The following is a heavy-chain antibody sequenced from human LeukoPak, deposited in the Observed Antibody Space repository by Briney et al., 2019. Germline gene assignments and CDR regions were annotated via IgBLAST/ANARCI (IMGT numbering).Heavy chain of an antibody. CDR1: GYTFTGYY. V-gene: IGHV1-2*02. CDR3: ARALLLYCSSTSCYKNYYYGMDV. D-gene: IGHD2-2*02. J-gene: IGHJ6*02. CDR2: INPNSGGT. Sequence: GASVKVSCKASGYTFTGYYMHWVRQAPGQGLEWMGWINPNSGGTNYAQKFQGRVTMTRDTSISTAYMELSRLRSDDTAVYYCARALLLYCSSTSCYKNYYYGMDVWGQGTTVTVSS.